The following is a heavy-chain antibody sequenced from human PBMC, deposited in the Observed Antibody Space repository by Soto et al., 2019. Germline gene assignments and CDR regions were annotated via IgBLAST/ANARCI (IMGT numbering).Heavy chain of an antibody. CDR1: GFTLSSYG. V-gene: IGHV3-33*01. D-gene: IGHD3-3*01. J-gene: IGHJ3*02. CDR2: IWYDGSNK. CDR3: ARDSFYDFWSGPSRMGAFDI. Sequence: VQLVESGGGVVQPGRSLRLSCAASGFTLSSYGMHWVRQAPGKGVEWVAVIWYDGSNKYYADSVKGRFTISRDNSKNTLYLQMNSLRAEDTAVYYCARDSFYDFWSGPSRMGAFDIWGQGTMVTVSS.